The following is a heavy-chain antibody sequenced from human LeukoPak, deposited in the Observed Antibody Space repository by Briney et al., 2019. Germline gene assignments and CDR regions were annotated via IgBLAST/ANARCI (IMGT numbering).Heavy chain of an antibody. CDR3: ARDGGPGY. J-gene: IGHJ4*02. D-gene: IGHD3-10*01. CDR1: GGSLSGYY. Sequence: SETLSLTCAVYGGSLSGYYWSWIRQPPGKGLEWIGDSNHSGSTNYNPSLKSRVTISVDTSRNQFSLKLRSVTAADTAVYYCARDGGPGYWGQGTLVTVSS. V-gene: IGHV4-34*01. CDR2: SNHSGST.